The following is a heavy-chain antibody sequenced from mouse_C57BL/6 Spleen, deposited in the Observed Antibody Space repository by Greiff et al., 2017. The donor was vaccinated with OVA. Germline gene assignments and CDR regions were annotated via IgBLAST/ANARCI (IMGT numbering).Heavy chain of an antibody. J-gene: IGHJ2*01. Sequence: DVHLVESGPGLVKPSQSLSLTCSVTGYAITSGYYWTWIRQFPGNKLEWMGYISYDGSNNYNPSLKNRISITRDTSKNQFFLKLNSVTTEDTATYYCARVTPTVVASGFDYWGQGTTLTVSS. D-gene: IGHD1-1*01. CDR1: GYAITSGYY. CDR2: ISYDGSN. CDR3: ARVTPTVVASGFDY. V-gene: IGHV3-6*01.